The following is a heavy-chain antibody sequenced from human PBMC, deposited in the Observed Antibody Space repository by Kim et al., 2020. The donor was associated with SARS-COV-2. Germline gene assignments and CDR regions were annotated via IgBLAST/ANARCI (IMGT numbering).Heavy chain of an antibody. CDR1: GGSISSYY. Sequence: SETLSLTCTVSGGSISSYYWSWIRQPPGKGLEWIGYIYYSGSTNYNPSLKSRVTISVDTSKNQFSLKLSSVTAADTAVYYCARGDGGCHFDYWGQGTLVTVSS. CDR3: ARGDGGCHFDY. D-gene: IGHD2-15*01. CDR2: IYYSGST. J-gene: IGHJ4*02. V-gene: IGHV4-59*13.